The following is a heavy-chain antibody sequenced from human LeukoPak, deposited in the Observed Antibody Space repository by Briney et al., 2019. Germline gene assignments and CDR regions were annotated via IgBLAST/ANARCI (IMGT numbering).Heavy chain of an antibody. CDR1: GFTFGSYG. CDR2: ITPNADRT. CDR3: AIMHGYYDGSGYWVQ. J-gene: IGHJ1*01. Sequence: GGSLRLSCAASGFTFGSYGMSWVRQAPGKGLEWVSFITPNADRTSYADSVEGRFTISRDNSRNTLYMQMNSLRDEDTAIYYCAIMHGYYDGSGYWVQWGQGTQVTVSS. V-gene: IGHV3-23*01. D-gene: IGHD3-22*01.